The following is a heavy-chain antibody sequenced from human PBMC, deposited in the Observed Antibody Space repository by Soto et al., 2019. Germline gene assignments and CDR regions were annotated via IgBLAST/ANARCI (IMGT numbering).Heavy chain of an antibody. J-gene: IGHJ6*02. CDR2: TYYRSKWGN. CDR3: ARADFWSGSLYYGMDV. V-gene: IGHV6-1*01. CDR1: GDNVFRNDFA. D-gene: IGHD3-3*01. Sequence: SQTRSLSFAISGDNVFRNDFAWNWVSQSPSRGLEWLGRTYYRSKWGNEYAVSVKSRTTINLDTSKNQLSLQLYSVTPEDTAVYYCARADFWSGSLYYGMDVWGQGTTVTSP.